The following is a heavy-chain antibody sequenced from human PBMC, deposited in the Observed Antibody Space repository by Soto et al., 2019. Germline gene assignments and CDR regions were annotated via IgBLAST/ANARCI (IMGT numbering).Heavy chain of an antibody. J-gene: IGHJ5*02. CDR1: SGSISSRKW. D-gene: IGHD2-15*01. V-gene: IGHV4-4*02. CDR2: IYHSGST. CDR3: ARFIGPENWFDP. Sequence: SETLSLTCAVSSGSISSRKWWTWVRQSPGKGLEWIGEIYHSGSTNYNPSLKSRVTISIDKSNNQFSLKLSSVTAADTAVYYCARFIGPENWFDPWGQETMVTVSS.